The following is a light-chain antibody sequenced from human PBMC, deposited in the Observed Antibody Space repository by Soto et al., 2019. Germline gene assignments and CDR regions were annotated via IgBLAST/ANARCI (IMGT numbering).Light chain of an antibody. Sequence: QAVVTQEPSLTVSPGGTVTLTCGSSTGAVTSGHYPYWFQQKPGQAPRTLIYDTSNKHSWTPARFSGSLLGGKAALTLSGAQPEDEAEYYRLLSYSDPRPVFGGGTKLTVL. CDR1: TGAVTSGHY. V-gene: IGLV7-46*01. CDR2: DTS. CDR3: LLSYSDPRPV. J-gene: IGLJ2*01.